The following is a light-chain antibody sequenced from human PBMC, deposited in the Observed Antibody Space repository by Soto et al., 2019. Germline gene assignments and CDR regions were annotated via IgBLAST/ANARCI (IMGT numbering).Light chain of an antibody. CDR1: SPNIGAGYD. V-gene: IGLV1-40*01. CDR3: QCYDASISNYV. Sequence: QSVLAQPPSVSGAPGQRVTISCTGSSPNIGAGYDVHWYQQLPGTAPKLLIYADSTRPSGVPDRFSGSKSGTSASLAITGLQAEDEADYYCQCYDASISNYVFGTGTKLTVL. J-gene: IGLJ1*01. CDR2: ADS.